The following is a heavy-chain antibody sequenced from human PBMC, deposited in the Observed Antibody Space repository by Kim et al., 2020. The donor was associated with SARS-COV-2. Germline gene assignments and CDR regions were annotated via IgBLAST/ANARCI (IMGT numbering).Heavy chain of an antibody. J-gene: IGHJ4*02. Sequence: FQERVTITRDMSTSTAYMELSSLRSEDTAVYYCAAGYCSGGSCYPSIFDYWGQGTLVTVSS. D-gene: IGHD2-15*01. CDR3: AAGYCSGGSCYPSIFDY. V-gene: IGHV1-58*01.